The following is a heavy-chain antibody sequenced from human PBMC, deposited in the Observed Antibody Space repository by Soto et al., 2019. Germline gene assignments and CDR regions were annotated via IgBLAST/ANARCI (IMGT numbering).Heavy chain of an antibody. V-gene: IGHV4-59*12. CDR1: GGSISSYY. Sequence: SETLSLTCTVSGGSISSYYWTWIRQPPGKGLEWIGYIYYSGSTNYNPSLKSRVTISVATSKTQFSLKLSSVTAADTAGYYCAGLFNSSGCKALDYGGQGTEVTV. J-gene: IGHJ4*02. D-gene: IGHD6-19*01. CDR3: AGLFNSSGCKALDY. CDR2: IYYSGST.